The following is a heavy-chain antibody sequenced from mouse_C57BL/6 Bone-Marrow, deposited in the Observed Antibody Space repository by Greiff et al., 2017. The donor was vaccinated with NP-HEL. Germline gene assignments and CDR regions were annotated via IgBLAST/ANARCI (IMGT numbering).Heavy chain of an antibody. CDR2: IDPETGGT. CDR3: TSPETDQAPCYAMDY. D-gene: IGHD3-2*02. Sequence: VQLQQSGAELVRPGASVTLSCKASGYTFTDYEMHWVKQTPVHGLEWIGAIDPETGGTAYNQKFKGKAILTADKSSSTAYMKLRSLTSEDSAVYYCTSPETDQAPCYAMDYWGQGTSVTVSS. V-gene: IGHV1-15*01. J-gene: IGHJ4*01. CDR1: GYTFTDYE.